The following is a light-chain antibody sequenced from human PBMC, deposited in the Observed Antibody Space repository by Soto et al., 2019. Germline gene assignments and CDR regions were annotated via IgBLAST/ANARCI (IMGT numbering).Light chain of an antibody. CDR2: DAS. V-gene: IGKV3-11*01. CDR1: QSVSSY. J-gene: IGKJ1*01. CDR3: QQRSNLWT. Sequence: EIVLTQSPATLSLSPGERATLSCRASQSVSSYLAWYQQKPGQAPRLLIYDASNRATGIPARFSGSGSGTAFILTISSLEPEDFAVYYCQQRSNLWTFGQGTKVEVK.